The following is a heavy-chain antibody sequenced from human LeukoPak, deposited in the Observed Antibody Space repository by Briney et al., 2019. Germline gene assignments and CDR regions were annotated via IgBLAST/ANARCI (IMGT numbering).Heavy chain of an antibody. D-gene: IGHD4-11*01. CDR1: GVSVSSYS. V-gene: IGHV4-59*02. CDR3: AREGVTKYYFDY. Sequence: SETLSLTCSVSGVSVSSYSWSWIRQPPGKGLEYFGHISDSGSTTYNPSLKSRVSISVDTSKNQFSLKLSSVTAADTAVYYCAREGVTKYYFDYWGQGTLVTVSS. CDR2: ISDSGST. J-gene: IGHJ4*02.